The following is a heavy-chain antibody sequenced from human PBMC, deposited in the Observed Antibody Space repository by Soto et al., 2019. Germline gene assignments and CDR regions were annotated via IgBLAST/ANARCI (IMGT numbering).Heavy chain of an antibody. V-gene: IGHV3-23*01. CDR2: IHGSGGGT. CDR1: GFTFKNYA. J-gene: IGHJ5*02. CDR3: AKDAVPYIGVWDWFDT. D-gene: IGHD3-10*01. Sequence: EAQLLESGGGLVQPGGSLRLSCAASGFTFKNYAMTWVRQAPGKGLELVSSIHGSGGGTYYADSVKSRFTVPRDDSKDTLYLQMGNLRVDDTAVYFCAKDAVPYIGVWDWFDTWGQGTLVTVSS.